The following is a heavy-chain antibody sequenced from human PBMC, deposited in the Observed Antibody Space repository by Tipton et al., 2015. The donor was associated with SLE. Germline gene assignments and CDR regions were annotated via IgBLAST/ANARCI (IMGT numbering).Heavy chain of an antibody. V-gene: IGHV4-39*07. J-gene: IGHJ4*02. D-gene: IGHD1-7*01. Sequence: TLSLTCTLSGGSITRSRYHWGWIRQPPGKGLEWIGSINHSGSTYYNPSLKSRVTTSVDTAKNQFSLRLNSVTAADTAVYYCARVRTGTSYYFDYWGQGTLVTVSS. CDR1: GGSITRSRYH. CDR2: INHSGST. CDR3: ARVRTGTSYYFDY.